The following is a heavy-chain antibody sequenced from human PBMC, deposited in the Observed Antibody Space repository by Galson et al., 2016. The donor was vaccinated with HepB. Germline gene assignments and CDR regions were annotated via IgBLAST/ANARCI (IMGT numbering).Heavy chain of an antibody. V-gene: IGHV3-69-1*02. CDR3: ARGRQQPPAYYYYYMDV. D-gene: IGHD2-15*01. CDR2: VSGPSFYI. Sequence: SLRLSCAASGFTFSDYYMNWVRQAPGKALEWVASVSGPSFYIFYTDSVKGRFTISRDNAINSLFLQMHDLRPEDTAVYYCARGRQQPPAYYYYYMDVWGKGTMVTVSS. CDR1: GFTFSDYY. J-gene: IGHJ6*03.